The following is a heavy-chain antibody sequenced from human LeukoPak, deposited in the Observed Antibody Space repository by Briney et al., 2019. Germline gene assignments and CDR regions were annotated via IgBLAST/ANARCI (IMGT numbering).Heavy chain of an antibody. Sequence: SGTLSLTCAVSGASISSSKWWSWVRQPPGKGLEWIGEIYHSGNTNYNPSLKSRVTISVDKSQNQFSLKLTSVTAADTAVFYCAINRGPYYYDSSGYLDVWGQGTTVTVSS. D-gene: IGHD3-22*01. V-gene: IGHV4-4*02. CDR1: GASISSSKW. CDR3: AINRGPYYYDSSGYLDV. CDR2: IYHSGNT. J-gene: IGHJ6*02.